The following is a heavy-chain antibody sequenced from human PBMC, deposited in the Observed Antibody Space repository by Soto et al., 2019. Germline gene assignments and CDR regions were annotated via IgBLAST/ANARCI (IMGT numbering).Heavy chain of an antibody. CDR1: GGSISSGGYY. CDR3: ARDRRRGGVKDY. V-gene: IGHV4-31*03. CDR2: IYYSGST. D-gene: IGHD3-16*01. J-gene: IGHJ4*02. Sequence: SETLSLTCTVSGGSISSGGYYWSWIRQHPGKGLEWIGYIYYSGSTYYNPSLKSRVTISVDTSKNQFSLKLSSVTAADTAVYYCARDRRRGGVKDYWGQGTLVTVSS.